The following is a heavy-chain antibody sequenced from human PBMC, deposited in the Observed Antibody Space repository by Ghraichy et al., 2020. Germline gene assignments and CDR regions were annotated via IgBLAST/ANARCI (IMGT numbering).Heavy chain of an antibody. Sequence: GSLRLSCTVSGASTSSSSYYWGWIRQPPGKGLEWIGSIYYSGSTYYNPSLKSRVTISVDTSKNQFSLKLSSVTAADTAIYYCARQGATTVTPAAFVDFWGQGTLVTVSS. CDR1: GASTSSSSYY. CDR3: ARQGATTVTPAAFVDF. V-gene: IGHV4-39*01. D-gene: IGHD4-17*01. J-gene: IGHJ4*02. CDR2: IYYSGST.